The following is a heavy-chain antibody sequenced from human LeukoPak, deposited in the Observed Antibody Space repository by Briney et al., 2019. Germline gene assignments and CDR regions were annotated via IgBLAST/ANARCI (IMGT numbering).Heavy chain of an antibody. Sequence: SETLSLTCTVSGGSISYYWSWIRQPAGKGLEWIGRIYTSGSTNYNPSLKSRVTISVDTSKNQFSLKLSSVTAADTAVYYCARTPPLWFGEPWGQGTLVTVSS. D-gene: IGHD3-10*01. CDR2: IYTSGST. V-gene: IGHV4-4*07. J-gene: IGHJ4*02. CDR1: GGSISYY. CDR3: ARTPPLWFGEP.